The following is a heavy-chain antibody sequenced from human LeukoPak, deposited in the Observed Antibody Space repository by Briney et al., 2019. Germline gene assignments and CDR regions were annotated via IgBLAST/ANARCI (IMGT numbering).Heavy chain of an antibody. CDR3: AREAWGATGDY. Sequence: SGGSLRLSCAASGFTFSSYEMNWVRQAPGKGLEWVSYITRSSSTIYYADSVKGRFTISRDNAKNSLYLQMNSLTDEDTAVYYCAREAWGATGDYWGQGTLVTVSA. D-gene: IGHD4/OR15-4a*01. CDR1: GFTFSSYE. V-gene: IGHV3-48*02. J-gene: IGHJ4*02. CDR2: ITRSSSTI.